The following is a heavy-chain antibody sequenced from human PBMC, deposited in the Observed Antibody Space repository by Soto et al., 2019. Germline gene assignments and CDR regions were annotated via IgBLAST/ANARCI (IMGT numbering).Heavy chain of an antibody. CDR2: ISGSGGST. V-gene: IGHV3-23*01. CDR1: GFTFSSYA. CDR3: ARVESSWADFDY. J-gene: IGHJ4*02. D-gene: IGHD6-13*01. Sequence: EVQLLESGGGLVQPGGSLRLSCAASGFTFSSYAMSWVRQAPGKGLEWVSAISGSGGSTYYADSVKGRFTISRDNSKNMLYLKMNSLRAEVTAVYYCARVESSWADFDYWGQGTLVTVSS.